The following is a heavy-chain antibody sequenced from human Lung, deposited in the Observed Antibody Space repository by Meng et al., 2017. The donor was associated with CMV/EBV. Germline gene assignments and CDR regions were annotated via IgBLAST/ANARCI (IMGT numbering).Heavy chain of an antibody. CDR1: GFTFSSYA. CDR3: AREFPSGPFDY. Sequence: SLKIPCAASGFTFSSYAMHWVRQAPGKGLEWVAVISYDGSDKYYADSVKGRFTISRDNSKNTLYLQMNSLRAEDTAVYYCAREFPSGPFDYWGQGTLVTVSS. D-gene: IGHD2-21*01. J-gene: IGHJ4*02. CDR2: ISYDGSDK. V-gene: IGHV3-30*04.